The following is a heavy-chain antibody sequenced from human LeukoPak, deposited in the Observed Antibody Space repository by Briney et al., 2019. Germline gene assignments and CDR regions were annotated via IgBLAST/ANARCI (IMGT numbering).Heavy chain of an antibody. D-gene: IGHD3-22*01. Sequence: QPGGSLRLSCAVSGFRFNAHHMHWVRQAPGKGLEWVAFIRYDGSSKSYADSVKGRFTISRDNSKYTLYGQLNSLTADDTAVYFCANTGYYYQFDYWGQGTLVTVSS. CDR2: IRYDGSSK. V-gene: IGHV3-30*02. J-gene: IGHJ4*02. CDR3: ANTGYYYQFDY. CDR1: GFRFNAHH.